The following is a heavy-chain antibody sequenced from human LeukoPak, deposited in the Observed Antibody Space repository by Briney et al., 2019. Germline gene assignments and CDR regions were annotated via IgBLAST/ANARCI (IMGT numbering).Heavy chain of an antibody. D-gene: IGHD3-16*01. V-gene: IGHV3-23*01. Sequence: PGGSLRLSCAASGFTFSTYALSWVRQVPGKGLEWVSGISGTGGTTYYADSVKGRIGISRDNSKNTLYLQMSSLRAEDTATYYCAMGSFVYMDVWGRGTTVTVAS. J-gene: IGHJ6*03. CDR3: AMGSFVYMDV. CDR2: ISGTGGTT. CDR1: GFTFSTYA.